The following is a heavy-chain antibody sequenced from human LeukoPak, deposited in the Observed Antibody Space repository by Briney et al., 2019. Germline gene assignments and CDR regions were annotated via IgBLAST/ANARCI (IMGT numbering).Heavy chain of an antibody. Sequence: PGGSLRLSCAASGFTFSSYWMSWVRQAPGKGLEWVANIKEDGSEKYYVDSVKGRFIVSRDNAKNSLYLQMNSLRAEDTAVYYCAGDWDREHPTFDYWGQGTLGTGS. CDR1: GFTFSSYW. CDR2: IKEDGSEK. V-gene: IGHV3-7*01. CDR3: AGDWDREHPTFDY. J-gene: IGHJ4*02. D-gene: IGHD1-26*01.